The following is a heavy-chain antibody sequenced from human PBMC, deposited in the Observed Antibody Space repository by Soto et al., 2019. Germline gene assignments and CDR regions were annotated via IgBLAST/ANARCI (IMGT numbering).Heavy chain of an antibody. CDR2: IDPSDSWT. CDR1: GYSFSNYG. CDR3: ASVGGVGADNWFGP. D-gene: IGHD1-26*01. V-gene: IGHV5-10-1*01. Sequence: XESLNISWQCSGYSFSNYGISWVRQMPGKGLEWMGRIDPSDSWTHYSPSFQGHVTISAAKSISTVYLQWSSLKASDTAMHYCASVGGVGADNWFGPWGQGTLVTVSS. J-gene: IGHJ5*02.